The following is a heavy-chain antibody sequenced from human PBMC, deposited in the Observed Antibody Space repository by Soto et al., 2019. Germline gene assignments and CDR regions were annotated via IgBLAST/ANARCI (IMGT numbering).Heavy chain of an antibody. D-gene: IGHD6-6*01. V-gene: IGHV3-74*03. CDR1: GFTFSSYW. CDR3: ERHNNSSYDS. J-gene: IGHJ4*02. CDR2: IKPDGSRT. Sequence: PGGSLRLSCAASGFTFSSYWMHWVRQAPGEGLVWVSYIKPDGSRTKDADSVKGRFTISRDKPRNTLYLRMNSLRAEDTALYYCERHNNSSYDSWGRGTLVSVSS.